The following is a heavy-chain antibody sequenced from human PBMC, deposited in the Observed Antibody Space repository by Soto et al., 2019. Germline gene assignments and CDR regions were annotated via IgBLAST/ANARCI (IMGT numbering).Heavy chain of an antibody. J-gene: IGHJ4*02. CDR2: ISATGVKT. Sequence: GGSLRLSCAASGFTFSSYAMNWVRQAPGKGLEWVSGISATGVKTYSADSVKGRFTISRDNSKDTVYLEMNSLRAEDTAVYYCMKSGSAMVYYFDFWGLGALVTVSS. CDR3: MKSGSAMVYYFDF. CDR1: GFTFSSYA. D-gene: IGHD1-20*01. V-gene: IGHV3-23*01.